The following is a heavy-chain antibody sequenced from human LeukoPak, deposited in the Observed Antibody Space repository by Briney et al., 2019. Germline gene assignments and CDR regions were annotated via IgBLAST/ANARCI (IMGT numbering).Heavy chain of an antibody. CDR3: ARGGYYGSGNDFRFDP. D-gene: IGHD3-10*01. V-gene: IGHV4-59*01. CDR2: IHYTGST. CDR1: GGSIGSYY. Sequence: SETLSLTCTVSGGSIGSYYWSWIRQSPGKGLECIGYIHYTGSTNYNPSLKSRVTISVETSKNQFSLKLKSVTAADTAVYYCARGGYYGSGNDFRFDPWGQGTLVTVSS. J-gene: IGHJ5*02.